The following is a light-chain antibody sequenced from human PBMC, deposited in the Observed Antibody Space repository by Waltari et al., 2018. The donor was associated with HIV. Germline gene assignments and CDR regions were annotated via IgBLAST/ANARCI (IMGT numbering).Light chain of an antibody. V-gene: IGKV4-1*01. J-gene: IGKJ4*01. CDR2: WAS. CDR1: RPILLSSGHRYY. CDR3: QQYFRIPPT. Sequence: DIVMTQSPDSLPVSLGERATLKCTSSRPILLSSGHRYYLAWYQQKPRQPPKLLISWASTRESGVPDRFSGSGSGTDFTLTITRLQAEDVAVYHCQQYFRIPPTFGGGTKVEIK.